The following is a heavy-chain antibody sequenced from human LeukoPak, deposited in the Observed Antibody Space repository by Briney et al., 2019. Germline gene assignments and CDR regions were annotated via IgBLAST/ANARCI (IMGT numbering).Heavy chain of an antibody. CDR3: ARSVDIVVVPAAPDRYYYYYMDV. CDR2: IIPIFGTA. Sequence: SVKVSCKASGCTFSSYAISWVRQAPGQGLEWMGGIIPIFGTANYAQKFQGRVTITTDESTSTAYMELSSLRSEDTAVYYCARSVDIVVVPAAPDRYYYYYMDVWGKGTTVTVSS. D-gene: IGHD2-2*01. J-gene: IGHJ6*03. V-gene: IGHV1-69*05. CDR1: GCTFSSYA.